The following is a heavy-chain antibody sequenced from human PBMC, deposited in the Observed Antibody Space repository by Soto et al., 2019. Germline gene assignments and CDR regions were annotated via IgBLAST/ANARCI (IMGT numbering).Heavy chain of an antibody. J-gene: IGHJ3*02. CDR2: IYYSGST. Sequence: QVQLQESGPGLVKPSETLSLTCTVSGASVSSGNYYWSWIRQPPGKGLEWIGYIYYSGSTNHNPSLKSRVTISLDTSKNQFSLRLSSVTAADTAVYYCARGPVVPAAVGAFDIWGQGTMVTVSS. V-gene: IGHV4-61*01. CDR1: GASVSSGNYY. D-gene: IGHD2-2*01. CDR3: ARGPVVPAAVGAFDI.